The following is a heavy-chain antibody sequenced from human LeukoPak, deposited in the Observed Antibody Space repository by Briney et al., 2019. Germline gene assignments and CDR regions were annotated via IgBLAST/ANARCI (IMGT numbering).Heavy chain of an antibody. J-gene: IGHJ4*02. V-gene: IGHV4-30-2*01. CDR2: IYHSGST. CDR1: GGSISSGGYS. D-gene: IGHD3-22*01. Sequence: SETLSLTCAVSGGSISSGGYSWSWIRQPPGKGLEWIGYIYHSGSTYYNPSLKSRVTISVDRSKNQFSLKLSSVTAADTAVYYCARVRGLGYYGSSGYLDYWGQGTLVTVSS. CDR3: ARVRGLGYYGSSGYLDY.